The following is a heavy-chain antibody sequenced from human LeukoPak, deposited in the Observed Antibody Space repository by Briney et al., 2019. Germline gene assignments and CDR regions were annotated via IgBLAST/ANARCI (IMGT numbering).Heavy chain of an antibody. V-gene: IGHV1-2*02. CDR3: ARGRLGTITVATMFFEY. Sequence: ASIEVSCKASGYTFTGYYMHWVRQAPGQGLEWMGWIKPNSGGTKYAQKFQGRVTMTRDTSISTAYMELSRLRSDDTAVYYCARGRLGTITVATMFFEYWAQATLV. CDR1: GYTFTGYY. CDR2: IKPNSGGT. J-gene: IGHJ4*02. D-gene: IGHD5-12*01.